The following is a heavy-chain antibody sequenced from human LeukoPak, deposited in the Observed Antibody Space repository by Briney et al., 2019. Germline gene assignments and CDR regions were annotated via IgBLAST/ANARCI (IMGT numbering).Heavy chain of an antibody. J-gene: IGHJ5*02. Sequence: SATLSLTCTVSGGSISSSSYYWGWIRQPPGKGLEWIGSIYYSGSTYYNPSLKSRVTISVDTSKNQFSLKLSSVTAADTAVYYCARHRYHDLSQDRRGVNWFDPWGQGTLVTVSS. D-gene: IGHD3-3*01. CDR3: ARHRYHDLSQDRRGVNWFDP. CDR2: IYYSGST. V-gene: IGHV4-39*01. CDR1: GGSISSSSYY.